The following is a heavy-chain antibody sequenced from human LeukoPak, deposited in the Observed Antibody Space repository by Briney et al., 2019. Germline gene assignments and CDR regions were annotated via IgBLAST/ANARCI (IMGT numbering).Heavy chain of an antibody. CDR1: GGSISSGGYY. J-gene: IGHJ6*02. CDR2: IYYSGST. D-gene: IGHD5-24*01. V-gene: IGHV4-31*03. CDR3: ARDRGFYGMDV. Sequence: SETLSLTCTVSGGSISSGGYYWSWIRQHPGKGLEWIGYIYYSGSTYYNPSLKSRVTISVDTSKSQFSLKLSSVTAADTAVYYCARDRGFYGMDVWGQGTTVTVSS.